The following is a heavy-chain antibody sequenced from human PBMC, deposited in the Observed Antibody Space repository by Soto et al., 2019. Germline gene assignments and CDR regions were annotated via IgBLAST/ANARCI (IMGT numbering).Heavy chain of an antibody. CDR3: ARDPLNYFAY. CDR2: IIPIFGTA. V-gene: IGHV1-69*13. Sequence: EASVKVSCKASGGTFSSYAISWVRQAPGQGLEWMGGIIPIFGTANYAQKFQGRVTITADESTSTAYMELSSLRSEDTAVYYCARDPLNYFAYWGQGTLVTVSS. CDR1: GGTFSSYA. J-gene: IGHJ4*02.